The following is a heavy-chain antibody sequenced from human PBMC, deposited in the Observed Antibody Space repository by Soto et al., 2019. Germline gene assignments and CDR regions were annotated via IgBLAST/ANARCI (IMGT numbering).Heavy chain of an antibody. CDR2: IYYSGST. CDR3: ASIIAAAGPFDY. CDR1: DGSISSLY. D-gene: IGHD6-13*01. V-gene: IGHV4-59*11. Sequence: SQTQSLTNTVSDGSISSLYWSCILQPPGKGLEWIGYIYYSGSTNYNPSLKSRVTISVDTSKNQFSLKLSSVTTADTAVYYCASIIAAAGPFDYWGQGTLVTVSS. J-gene: IGHJ4*02.